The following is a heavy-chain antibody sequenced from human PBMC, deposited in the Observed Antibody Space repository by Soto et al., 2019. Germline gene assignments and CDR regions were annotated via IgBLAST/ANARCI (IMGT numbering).Heavy chain of an antibody. Sequence: GGSLRLSCAASGFTFSSYAMSWVRQAPGKGLEWVSAISGSGGSTYYADSVKGRFTISRDNSKNTLYLQMNSLRAEDTAVYYCAKDLGDYDIVTGYYDAFDIWGQGTMVTVSS. V-gene: IGHV3-23*01. J-gene: IGHJ3*02. D-gene: IGHD3-9*01. CDR2: ISGSGGST. CDR1: GFTFSSYA. CDR3: AKDLGDYDIVTGYYDAFDI.